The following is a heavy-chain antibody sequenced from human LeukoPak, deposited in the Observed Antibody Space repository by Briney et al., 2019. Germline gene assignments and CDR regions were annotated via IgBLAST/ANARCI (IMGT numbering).Heavy chain of an antibody. CDR1: GFTFSSYW. V-gene: IGHV3-74*01. D-gene: IGHD1-14*01. CDR3: ARSNQADNY. CDR2: INPGGSSI. Sequence: GGSLRLSCAASGFTFSSYWMHWVRQVPGKGLVWVARINPGGSSITYADSVKGRFTISRDNAKNTLYLQMNSLRAEDTGVYYCARSNQADNYWGQGTLVTVSS. J-gene: IGHJ4*02.